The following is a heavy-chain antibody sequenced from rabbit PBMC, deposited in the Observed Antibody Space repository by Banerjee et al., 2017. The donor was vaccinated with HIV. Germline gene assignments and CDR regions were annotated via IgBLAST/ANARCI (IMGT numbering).Heavy chain of an antibody. CDR2: IYIGGGYT. CDR3: ARGDGDSGYNL. CDR1: GFTISSNY. D-gene: IGHD1-1*01. V-gene: IGHV1S7*01. J-gene: IGHJ4*01. Sequence: QSLEESGGGLVQPGGSLTLSCKASGFTISSNYWMCWVRQAPEKGLEWIGCIYIGGGYTYYASWVNGRFTISSDNVQNTVDLQMNGLTAVDRATYFCARGDGDSGYNLWGQGTLVTVS.